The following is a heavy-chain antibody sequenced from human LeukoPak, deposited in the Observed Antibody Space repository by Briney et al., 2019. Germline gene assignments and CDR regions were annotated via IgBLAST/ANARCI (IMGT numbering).Heavy chain of an antibody. Sequence: GASVKVPCKASGYTFTSYYMHWVRQAPGQGLEWMGIINPSGGSTSYAQKFQGRVTMTRDMSTSTVYMELSSLRSEDTAVYYCASPGPTPKGPTTSAFDIWRQGTMVTVSS. CDR3: ASPGPTPKGPTTSAFDI. CDR2: INPSGGST. J-gene: IGHJ3*02. V-gene: IGHV1-46*01. CDR1: GYTFTSYY. D-gene: IGHD1-1*01.